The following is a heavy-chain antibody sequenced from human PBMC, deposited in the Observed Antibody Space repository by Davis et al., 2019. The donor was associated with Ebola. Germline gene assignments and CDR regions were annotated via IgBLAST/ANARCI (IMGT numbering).Heavy chain of an antibody. CDR3: AKDTGYYDFWSGYLPRPSH. Sequence: SNPLSSPFPLLAASFRPYYWRWIRQPPRTRLACFGSNHYSGSTNYNPSLKSRVTISVDTSKNQFSLKLSSVTAADTAVYYCAKDTGYYDFWSGYLPRPSHWGQGTLVTVSS. CDR1: AASFRPYY. CDR2: NHYSGST. D-gene: IGHD3-3*01. V-gene: IGHV4-59*12. J-gene: IGHJ4*02.